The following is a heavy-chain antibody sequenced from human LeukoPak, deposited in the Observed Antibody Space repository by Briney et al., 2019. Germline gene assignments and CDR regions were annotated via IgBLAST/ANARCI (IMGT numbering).Heavy chain of an antibody. J-gene: IGHJ4*02. V-gene: IGHV3-33*01. D-gene: IGHD4-17*01. CDR3: ARGPPSGDYDY. Sequence: GGALRLSSAASGFIFISYGMHCVRQAPGKGLEWVAVIWSGGRNKYYGDSVKGRVTISRDNSKNTVYLQMNSLGAEDTAVYYCARGPPSGDYDYWGRGTLVTVSS. CDR1: GFIFISYG. CDR2: IWSGGRNK.